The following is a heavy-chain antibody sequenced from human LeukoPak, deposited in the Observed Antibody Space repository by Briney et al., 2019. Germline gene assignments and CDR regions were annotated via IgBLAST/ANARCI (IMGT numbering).Heavy chain of an antibody. Sequence: GGSLRLSCAASGFTFSSYGMHWVRQAPGKGLEWVAVIWHDGSNKYYADSVKGRFTISRDNSKNTLYLQMNGLRAEDTAVYYCARDLGRVWFGELLPSDWGQGTLVTVSS. CDR1: GFTFSSYG. V-gene: IGHV3-33*01. CDR2: IWHDGSNK. D-gene: IGHD3-10*01. CDR3: ARDLGRVWFGELLPSD. J-gene: IGHJ4*02.